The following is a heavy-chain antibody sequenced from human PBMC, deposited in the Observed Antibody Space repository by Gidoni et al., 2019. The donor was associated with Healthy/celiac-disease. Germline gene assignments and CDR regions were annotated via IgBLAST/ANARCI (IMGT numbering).Heavy chain of an antibody. V-gene: IGHV1-3*01. CDR3: ARLGYGSGSDDN. J-gene: IGHJ4*02. CDR1: GYTFTNYT. CDR2: INAGNDNT. D-gene: IGHD3-10*01. Sequence: QVQLVQSGAEVKRPGASVKVSCKASGYTFTNYTMHWVRQAPGQRLEWMGWINAGNDNTKYSQKFRGRVTIPGDTSASTAYLELSSLRSEDTAVYYCARLGYGSGSDDNWGQGTLVTVSS.